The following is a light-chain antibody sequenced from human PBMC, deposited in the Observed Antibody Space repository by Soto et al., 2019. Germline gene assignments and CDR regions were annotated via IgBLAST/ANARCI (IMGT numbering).Light chain of an antibody. Sequence: EIVLTQSPGTLSLSPGERATLSCRASQSVSSSYLAWYQQKPGQAPRLLIYGASSRATGIPDRFSGSGSGIDFTLTISRLEPEDFAVYYCQQYGSSPHTFGQGTNLEIK. J-gene: IGKJ2*01. CDR1: QSVSSSY. V-gene: IGKV3-20*01. CDR2: GAS. CDR3: QQYGSSPHT.